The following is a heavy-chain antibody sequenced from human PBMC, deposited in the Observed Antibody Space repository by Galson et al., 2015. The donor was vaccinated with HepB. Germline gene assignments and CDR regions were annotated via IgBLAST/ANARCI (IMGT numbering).Heavy chain of an antibody. CDR2: ISSSSSYI. D-gene: IGHD6-19*01. J-gene: IGHJ4*02. CDR1: GFTFSSYS. CDR3: ARGPRSSGWYCFDY. V-gene: IGHV3-21*01. Sequence: SLRLSCAASGFTFSSYSMNWVRQAPGKGLEWVSSISSSSSYIYYADSVKGRFTISRDNAKNSLYLQMNSLRAEDTAVYYCARGPRSSGWYCFDYWGQGTLVTVSS.